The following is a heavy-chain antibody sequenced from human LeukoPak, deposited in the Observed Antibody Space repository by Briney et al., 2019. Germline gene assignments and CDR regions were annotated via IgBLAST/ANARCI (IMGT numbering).Heavy chain of an antibody. J-gene: IGHJ3*02. CDR2: IYYSGST. CDR1: GGSIRSYY. CDR3: ARLSLNCSGGSCYYQAFDI. D-gene: IGHD2-15*01. Sequence: SETLSLTCTVSGGSIRSYYWRWIRQPPGKGLEWIGYIYYSGSTNYNPSLKSRVTISVDTSKNQFSLKLSSVTAADTAVYYCARLSLNCSGGSCYYQAFDIWGQGTMVTVSS. V-gene: IGHV4-59*08.